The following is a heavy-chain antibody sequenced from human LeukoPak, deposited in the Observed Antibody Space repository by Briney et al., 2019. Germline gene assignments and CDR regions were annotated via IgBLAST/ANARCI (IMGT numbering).Heavy chain of an antibody. CDR3: ARDLRRATRSFDY. V-gene: IGHV3-7*01. CDR2: IKQDGSEK. Sequence: GGSLRLSCAASGFTFSSYWMSWVRQAPGKGLEWVANIKQDGSEKYYVDSVKGRFTISRDNAKNSLYLQMNSRRAEDTAVYYCARDLRRATRSFDYWGQGTLVTVSS. J-gene: IGHJ4*02. CDR1: GFTFSSYW.